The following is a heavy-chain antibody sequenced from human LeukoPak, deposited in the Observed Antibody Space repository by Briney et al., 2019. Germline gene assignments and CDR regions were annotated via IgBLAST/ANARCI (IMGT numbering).Heavy chain of an antibody. J-gene: IGHJ4*02. D-gene: IGHD1-26*01. CDR2: ISGSGSST. V-gene: IGHV3-23*01. CDR3: ANIRRSGSSVDY. CDR1: GFTFSSYA. Sequence: GGSLRLSCAASGFTFSSYAMHWVRQAPGKGLEWVSSISGSGSSTYYADSVKGRFTISRDNSKNTLYLQIDSLRADDTAVYYCANIRRSGSSVDYWGQGTLVTVSS.